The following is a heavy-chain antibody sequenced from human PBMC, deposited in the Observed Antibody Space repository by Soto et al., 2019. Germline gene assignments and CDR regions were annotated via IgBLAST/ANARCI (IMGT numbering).Heavy chain of an antibody. D-gene: IGHD1-7*01. CDR2: INVDSGNT. V-gene: IGHV1-3*01. CDR3: ASPPQNFFDRPGRRADPYYYGMDV. Sequence: QVHLVQSGAEVKKPGASVKVSCKASGYSFSNYAVHWVRQAPGQRLEWMGWINVDSGNTKYSQRLQGRVTISRDTSASTVYMEVSRLTSEDTAVYYCASPPQNFFDRPGRRADPYYYGMDVWGRGTTVTVSS. CDR1: GYSFSNYA. J-gene: IGHJ6*02.